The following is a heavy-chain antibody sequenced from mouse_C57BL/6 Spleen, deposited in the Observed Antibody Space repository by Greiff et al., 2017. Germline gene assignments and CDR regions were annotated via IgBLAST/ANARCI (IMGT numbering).Heavy chain of an antibody. J-gene: IGHJ3*01. CDR3: ARSGYYGSGAY. Sequence: VQLKESGAELVKPGASVKISCKASGYAFSSYWMNWVKQRPGKGLEWIGQIYPGDGDTNYNGKFKGKATLTADKSSSTAYMQLSSLTSEDSAVYFCARSGYYGSGAYWGQGTLVTVSA. CDR1: GYAFSSYW. D-gene: IGHD1-1*01. V-gene: IGHV1-80*01. CDR2: IYPGDGDT.